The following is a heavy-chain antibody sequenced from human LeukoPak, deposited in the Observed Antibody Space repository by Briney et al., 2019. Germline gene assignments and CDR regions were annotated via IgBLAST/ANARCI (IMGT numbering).Heavy chain of an antibody. CDR2: IYYSGST. CDR3: ARSMYSSGAQFDP. CDR1: GGSISSYY. Sequence: SETLSLTCTVSGGSISSYYWSWIRQPPGKGLEWIGYIYYSGSTNYNPSLKTRVTISVDTSKNQFSLKLSSVTAADTAVYYCARSMYSSGAQFDPWGQGTLVTVSS. J-gene: IGHJ5*02. V-gene: IGHV4-59*01. D-gene: IGHD6-19*01.